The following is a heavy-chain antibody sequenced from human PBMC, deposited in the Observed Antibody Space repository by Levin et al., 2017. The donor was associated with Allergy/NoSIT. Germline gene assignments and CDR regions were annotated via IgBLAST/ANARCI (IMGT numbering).Heavy chain of an antibody. CDR2: ISSSSSTI. J-gene: IGHJ3*02. CDR1: GFTFSSYS. D-gene: IGHD3-9*01. Sequence: GGSLRLSCAASGFTFSSYSMNWVRQAPGKGLEWVSYISSSSSTIYYADSVKGRFTISRDNAKNSLYLQMNSLRAEDTAVYYCARDGYYDILTGYPQDAFDIWGQGTMVTVSS. CDR3: ARDGYYDILTGYPQDAFDI. V-gene: IGHV3-48*01.